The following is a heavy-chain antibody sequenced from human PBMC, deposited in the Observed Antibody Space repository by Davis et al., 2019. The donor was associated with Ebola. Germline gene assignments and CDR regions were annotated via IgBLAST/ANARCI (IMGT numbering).Heavy chain of an antibody. J-gene: IGHJ5*02. CDR2: ISYSGGDT. Sequence: GESLKISCAASGFTFSSYAMSWVRQAPGKGLEWVSTISYSGGDTYFADSVKGRFTISRDNAKNTLYLQMNSLRAEDTAVYYCARVAYGDSWRWFDPWGQGTLVTVSS. CDR3: ARVAYGDSWRWFDP. CDR1: GFTFSSYA. V-gene: IGHV3-23*01. D-gene: IGHD4-17*01.